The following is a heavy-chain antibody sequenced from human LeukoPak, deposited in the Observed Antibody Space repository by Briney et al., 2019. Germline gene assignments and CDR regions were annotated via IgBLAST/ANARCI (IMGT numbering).Heavy chain of an antibody. CDR2: IRSKANSYAT. J-gene: IGHJ4*02. CDR1: GFTFSGSA. CDR3: TIVVVVAATPVDY. Sequence: PGGSLRLSCAASGFTFSGSAMHWVRQASGKGLEWVGRIRSKANSYATAYAASVKGRLTISRDDSKNTAYLQMNSLKTEDTAVYYCTIVVVVAATPVDYWGQGTLVTVSS. D-gene: IGHD2-15*01. V-gene: IGHV3-73*01.